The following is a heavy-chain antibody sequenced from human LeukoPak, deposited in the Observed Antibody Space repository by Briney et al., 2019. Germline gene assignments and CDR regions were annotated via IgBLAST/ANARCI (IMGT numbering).Heavy chain of an antibody. V-gene: IGHV1-2*06. CDR1: GYTFTGYY. CDR3: AREGTYEGAFDI. CDR2: INPNSGGT. J-gene: IGHJ3*02. Sequence: GASVKVSCKASGYTFTGYYMHWVRQAPGQGLPWMGRINPNSGGTNYAQKFQGRVTMTRDTSISTAYMELSRLRSDDTAVYYCAREGTYEGAFDIWGQGTMVTVSS. D-gene: IGHD3-3*01.